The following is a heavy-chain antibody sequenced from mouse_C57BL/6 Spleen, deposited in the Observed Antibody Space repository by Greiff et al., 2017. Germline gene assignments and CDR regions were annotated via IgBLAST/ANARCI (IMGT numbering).Heavy chain of an antibody. CDR3: ARLGFSYFDY. J-gene: IGHJ2*01. V-gene: IGHV1-82*01. D-gene: IGHD3-2*02. CDR2: IYPGDGDT. CDR1: GYAFSSSW. Sequence: QVQLKQSGPELVKPGASVKISCKASGYAFSSSWMNWVKQRPGKGLEWIGRIYPGDGDTNYNGKFKGKATLTADKSSSTAYMQLSSLTSEDSAVYFCARLGFSYFDYWGQGTTLTVSS.